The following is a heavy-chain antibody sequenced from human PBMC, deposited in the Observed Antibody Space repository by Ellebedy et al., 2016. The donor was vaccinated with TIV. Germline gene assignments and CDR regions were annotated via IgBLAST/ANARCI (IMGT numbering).Heavy chain of an antibody. J-gene: IGHJ6*02. CDR2: IYGGGTI. V-gene: IGHV3-53*01. Sequence: PGGSLRLSCAASGFTVSSNFMTWVRQAPGKGPEWVSVIYGGGTIRYADSVKGRFTISRDNSKNTVDLQMNSLRAEDTAVYYCARPTVPATICGACGMDVWGQGTTVIVSS. CDR1: GFTVSSNF. CDR3: ARPTVPATICGACGMDV. D-gene: IGHD2-2*01.